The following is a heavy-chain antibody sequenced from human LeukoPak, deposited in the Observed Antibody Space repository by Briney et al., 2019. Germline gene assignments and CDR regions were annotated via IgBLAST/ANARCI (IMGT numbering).Heavy chain of an antibody. CDR1: GGSISSSNYY. J-gene: IGHJ4*02. CDR2: INHSGST. Sequence: PSETLSLTCTVSGGSISSSNYYWCWIRQPPGKGLEWIGEINHSGSTNYNPSLKSRVTISVDTSKNQFSLKLSSVTAADTAVYYCAREGGYQRYFDYWGQGTLVTVSS. CDR3: AREGGYQRYFDY. V-gene: IGHV4-39*07. D-gene: IGHD2-2*01.